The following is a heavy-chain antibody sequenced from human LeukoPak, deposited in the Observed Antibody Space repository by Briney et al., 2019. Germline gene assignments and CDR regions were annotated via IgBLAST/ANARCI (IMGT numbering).Heavy chain of an antibody. V-gene: IGHV4-39*01. CDR2: IYYSGST. D-gene: IGHD5-12*01. Sequence: SETLSLTCTVSGDSISSSSSYWGWIRQPPGKGLEWIGTIYYSGSTFYNPSLKSRVTISIDTSKNQCSLKLSSVTAADTSVYYCATSWGIYSEDYWGQGTLVTVSS. J-gene: IGHJ4*02. CDR3: ATSWGIYSEDY. CDR1: GDSISSSSSY.